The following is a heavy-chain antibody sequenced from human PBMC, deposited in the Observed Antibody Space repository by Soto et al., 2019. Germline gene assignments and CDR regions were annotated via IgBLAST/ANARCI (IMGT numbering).Heavy chain of an antibody. V-gene: IGHV1-2*04. D-gene: IGHD5-12*01. CDR2: INPNSGGT. J-gene: IGHJ6*02. CDR1: GYTFTGYY. Sequence: QVQLVQSGAEVMKPGASVKVSCKASGYTFTGYYMHWVRQAPGQGLEWMGWINPNSGGTNYAQKFQGWVTMTRDTSISTAYMELSRLRSDDTAVYYCARSRGYDFGYYYYGMDVWGQGTTVTVSS. CDR3: ARSRGYDFGYYYYGMDV.